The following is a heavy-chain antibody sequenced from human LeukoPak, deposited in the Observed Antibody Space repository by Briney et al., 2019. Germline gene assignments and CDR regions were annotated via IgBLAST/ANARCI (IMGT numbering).Heavy chain of an antibody. J-gene: IGHJ6*02. CDR1: GDSISSYS. Sequence: PSETLSLTCTVSGDSISSYSWSLIRQPPGKGLEWIGYIYNSVRTNYNPSLKSRVTISVDTSKNQLSLKLSSVTAADTAVYFCVRDLVATIDHYYYGMDVWGQGTTVTVSS. CDR3: VRDLVATIDHYYYGMDV. D-gene: IGHD5-12*01. V-gene: IGHV4-59*01. CDR2: IYNSVRT.